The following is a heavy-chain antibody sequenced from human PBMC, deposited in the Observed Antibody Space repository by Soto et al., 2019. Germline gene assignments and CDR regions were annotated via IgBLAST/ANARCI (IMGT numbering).Heavy chain of an antibody. D-gene: IGHD2-2*01. CDR1: CNTVTTYG. CDR2: ISAYNGNT. CDR3: ARDLGYCSSTGCPPRGWYFDL. J-gene: IGHJ2*01. Sequence: SGKVCYEESCNTVTTYGISWERQAPVQGLEWMGWISAYNGNTNYAQKFQGRVTMTTDTSTSTASMELRSLRSDDTAVYYCARDLGYCSSTGCPPRGWYFDLWGRGTPVTVSS. V-gene: IGHV1-18*04.